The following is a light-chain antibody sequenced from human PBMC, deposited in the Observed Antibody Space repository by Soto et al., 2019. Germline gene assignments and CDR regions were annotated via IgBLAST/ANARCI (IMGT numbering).Light chain of an antibody. CDR1: RRVTAS. Sequence: EIVLTQSPATLSLSPGEGATLSCGASRRVTASSAWYQQKPGQAPRLLIYDASTRATRIPARFSGSGSGTDFTLTISGLEPEDFAVYYCQQRSSWPAITFGQGTRLEIK. J-gene: IGKJ5*01. V-gene: IGKV3-11*01. CDR2: DAS. CDR3: QQRSSWPAIT.